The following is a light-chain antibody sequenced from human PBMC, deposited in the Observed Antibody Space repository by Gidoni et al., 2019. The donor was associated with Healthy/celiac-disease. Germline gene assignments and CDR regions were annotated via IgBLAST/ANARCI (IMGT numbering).Light chain of an antibody. CDR1: SSDVGCYNY. CDR2: DVS. CDR3: SSYTSSSTLDV. Sequence: QSALTQPVSVSGFPGQSITISCTGTSSDVGCYNYVSWYQQHPGKALKLLIYDVSNRPSGVSNRFSGSKSGNSASRTISGLHAEDEADYYCSSYTSSSTLDVVGTGTKVTVL. J-gene: IGLJ1*01. V-gene: IGLV2-14*01.